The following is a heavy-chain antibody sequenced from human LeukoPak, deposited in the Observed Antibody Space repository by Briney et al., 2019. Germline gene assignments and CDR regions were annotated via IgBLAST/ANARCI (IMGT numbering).Heavy chain of an antibody. CDR3: ARGGDSSGWNYYYYGMDV. CDR2: IIPIFGTA. J-gene: IGHJ6*02. D-gene: IGHD6-19*01. Sequence: ASVKVSCKASGGTFSSYAISWVRQAPGQGLEWMGGIIPIFGTANYAQKFQGRVTITADKSTSTAYMELSSLRSEDTAVYYCARGGDSSGWNYYYYGMDVWGQGALSPSP. CDR1: GGTFSSYA. V-gene: IGHV1-69*06.